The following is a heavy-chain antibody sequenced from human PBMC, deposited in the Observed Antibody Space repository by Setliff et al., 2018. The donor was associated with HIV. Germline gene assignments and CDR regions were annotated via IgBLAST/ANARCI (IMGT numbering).Heavy chain of an antibody. CDR1: GGSISSYY. D-gene: IGHD6-13*01. CDR3: ARRMAAGTFDY. J-gene: IGHJ4*02. Sequence: PSETLSLTCTVSGGSISSYYWSWIRQPPGKGLEWIGYIYTSGSTKYNPSLKSRVTISVDTSKNQLSLKLSSVTAADTAVYYCARRMAAGTFDYWGQGTLVTVSS. CDR2: IYTSGST. V-gene: IGHV4-4*09.